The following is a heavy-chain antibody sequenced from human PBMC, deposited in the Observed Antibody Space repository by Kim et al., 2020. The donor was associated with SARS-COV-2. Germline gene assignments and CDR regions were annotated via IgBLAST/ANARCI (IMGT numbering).Heavy chain of an antibody. CDR3: ARESRGGSWYFDV. CDR2: INSDGSST. J-gene: IGHJ2*01. V-gene: IGHV3-74*01. CDR1: GFTFSSYL. Sequence: GGSLRLYCAASGFTFSSYLMHWVRQGPGKGLVWVSHINSDGSSTSYADSVKGRFTISRDNAKNTLYLQMNSLRAEDTAVYYCARESRGGSWYFDVWGRGTLVTVSS. D-gene: IGHD2-15*01.